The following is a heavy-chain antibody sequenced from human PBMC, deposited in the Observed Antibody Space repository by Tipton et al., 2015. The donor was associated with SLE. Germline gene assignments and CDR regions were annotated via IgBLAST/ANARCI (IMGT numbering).Heavy chain of an antibody. J-gene: IGHJ2*01. Sequence: TLSLTCTVSGGSISSTTYYWSWIRQPPGKGLEWIGHIYTSGSTKCNPSLKSRVTISVDTSKNQFSLKLSSVTAADTAVYYCARDRNSGDWYFDLWGRGTLVTVSS. CDR1: GGSISSTTYY. D-gene: IGHD4-23*01. CDR3: ARDRNSGDWYFDL. V-gene: IGHV4-61*09. CDR2: IYTSGST.